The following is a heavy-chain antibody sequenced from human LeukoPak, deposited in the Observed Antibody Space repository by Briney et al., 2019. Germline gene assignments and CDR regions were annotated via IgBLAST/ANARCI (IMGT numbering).Heavy chain of an antibody. J-gene: IGHJ4*02. CDR1: GFTFNSYA. V-gene: IGHV3-23*01. CDR2: ISGGGDT. Sequence: PGGSLRLPCAASGFTFNSYAMSWVRQAPGQGLEWVSRISGGGDTFYADSVKGRFTISRDKSKSTLYLQMTSLRAEDTAVYYCAKTDRTRCSTTTCYAFDSWGQGTLVTVSS. CDR3: AKTDRTRCSTTTCYAFDS. D-gene: IGHD1-26*01.